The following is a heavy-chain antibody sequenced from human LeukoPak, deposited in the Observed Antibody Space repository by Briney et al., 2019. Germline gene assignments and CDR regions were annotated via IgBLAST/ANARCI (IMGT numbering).Heavy chain of an antibody. V-gene: IGHV3-23*01. J-gene: IGHJ4*02. Sequence: PGGSLRLSCAASGFTFSSYGMSWVRQAPGKGLEWVSAISGSGGSTYYADSVKGRFTISRDNSKNTLYLQMNSLRAEDTAVYYCAKDPIKGGFIVVVPAALDYWGQGTLVTVSS. CDR2: ISGSGGST. CDR3: AKDPIKGGFIVVVPAALDY. D-gene: IGHD2-2*01. CDR1: GFTFSSYG.